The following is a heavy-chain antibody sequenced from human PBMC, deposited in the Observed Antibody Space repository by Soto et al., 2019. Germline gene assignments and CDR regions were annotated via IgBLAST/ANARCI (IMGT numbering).Heavy chain of an antibody. CDR1: GGSISSGDYY. D-gene: IGHD1-26*01. CDR2: IYYSGST. CDR3: ARGVVGATRGAFDI. Sequence: SETLSLTCTVSGGSISSGDYYWSWIRQPPGKGLEWIGYIYYSGSTYCNPSLKSRVTISVDTSKNQFSLKLSSVTAADTAVYYCARGVVGATRGAFDIWGQGTMVTVSS. J-gene: IGHJ3*02. V-gene: IGHV4-30-4*01.